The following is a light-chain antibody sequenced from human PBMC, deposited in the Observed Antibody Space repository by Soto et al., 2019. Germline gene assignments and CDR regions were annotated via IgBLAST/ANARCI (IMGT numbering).Light chain of an antibody. J-gene: IGLJ1*01. CDR1: STDFVSYNR. V-gene: IGLV2-18*01. CDR3: SLYTSENTYV. CDR2: EAS. Sequence: QSALTQPPSVSGSPGQSVTISCTGTSTDFVSYNRVSWYQQPPGTAPKLIIYEASNRPSGVPDRFSGSKSGNTASLTISGLQAADEADYYCSLYTSENTYVVGTGTKV.